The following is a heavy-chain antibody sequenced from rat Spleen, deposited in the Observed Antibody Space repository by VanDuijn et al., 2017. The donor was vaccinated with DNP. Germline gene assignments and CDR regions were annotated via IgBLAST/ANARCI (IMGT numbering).Heavy chain of an antibody. CDR1: GFTFSNYY. Sequence: EVQLVESGGGLVQPGRSMKLSCAASGFTFSNYYMAWVRQAPTKGLEWVASISTGGGNTYYRDSVKGRLTISRDNAKSMLYLQVDSLRPEDTATYYCARHMDTGPYYAMDVWGRGISVTVSS. J-gene: IGHJ4*01. CDR3: ARHMDTGPYYAMDV. V-gene: IGHV5-25*01. CDR2: ISTGGGNT. D-gene: IGHD4-1*01.